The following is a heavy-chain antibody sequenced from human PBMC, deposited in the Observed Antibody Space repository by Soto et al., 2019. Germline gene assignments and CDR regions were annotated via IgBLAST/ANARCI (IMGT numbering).Heavy chain of an antibody. Sequence: SVKVSGKASGGTFSSYAISWVRQAPGQGLEWMGGIIPIFGTANYAQKFQGRVTITADESTSTAYMELSSLRSEDTAVYYCARDLNYYDSSGYLSSGPWGQGTLVTVSS. D-gene: IGHD3-22*01. CDR2: IIPIFGTA. J-gene: IGHJ5*02. CDR1: GGTFSSYA. CDR3: ARDLNYYDSSGYLSSGP. V-gene: IGHV1-69*13.